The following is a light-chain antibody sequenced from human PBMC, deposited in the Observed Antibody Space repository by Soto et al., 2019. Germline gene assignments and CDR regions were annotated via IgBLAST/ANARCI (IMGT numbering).Light chain of an antibody. CDR2: AAS. Sequence: EIVLTQSPGTLSLSPGERATLSCRASQSLSSSYVVWYQQKPGQAPRLLIYAASRRATCIPDRCSGSGSATEYTLTISRVEPEDFAVYYCQQQCTFGQGTKLEIK. CDR1: QSLSSSY. V-gene: IGKV3-20*01. J-gene: IGKJ2*02. CDR3: QQQCT.